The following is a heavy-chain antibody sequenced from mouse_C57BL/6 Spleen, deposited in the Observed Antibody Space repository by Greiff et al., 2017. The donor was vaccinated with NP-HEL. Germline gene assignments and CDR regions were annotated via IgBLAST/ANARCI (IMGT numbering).Heavy chain of an antibody. V-gene: IGHV5-4*03. Sequence: PVASLPLSCAASVFTFTSSALSFVPPTPLPLLAWVATISDGGIYTYYPDNVKGRFTISRDNAKNNLYLQMSHLKSEDTAMYYCARRYYGSIYWYFDVWGTGTTVTVSS. D-gene: IGHD1-1*01. CDR3: ARRYYGSIYWYFDV. J-gene: IGHJ1*03. CDR1: VFTFTSSA. CDR2: ISDGGIYT.